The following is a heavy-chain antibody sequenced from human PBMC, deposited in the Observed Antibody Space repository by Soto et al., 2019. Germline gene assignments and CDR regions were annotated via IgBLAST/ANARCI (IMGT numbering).Heavy chain of an antibody. CDR1: GASITGSFF. CDR2: FSLSGTT. CDR3: ARGMTPPGAPAWYYFDS. Sequence: NPSETLSLTCTVSGASITGSFFWGWIRQPAGKGLEWIGRFSLSGTTNYNPSPRSRVTMSADVSKNQFSLRLTSVTAADTALYYCARGMTPPGAPAWYYFDSWGQGTLVTVSS. D-gene: IGHD2-8*02. V-gene: IGHV4-4*07. J-gene: IGHJ4*02.